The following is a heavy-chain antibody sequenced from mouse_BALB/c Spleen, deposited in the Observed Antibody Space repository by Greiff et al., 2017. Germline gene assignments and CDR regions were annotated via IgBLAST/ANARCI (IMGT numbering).Heavy chain of an antibody. CDR3: AGEGDYLDY. Sequence: EVKLVESGGGLVQPGGSLKLSCAASGFTFSSYGMAWVRQTPDKRLELVATINSNGGSTYYPDSVKGRFTISRDNAKNTLYLQMSSLKSEDTAMYYCAGEGDYLDYWGQGTTLTVSS. CDR1: GFTFSSYG. CDR2: INSNGGST. V-gene: IGHV5-6-3*01. J-gene: IGHJ2*01.